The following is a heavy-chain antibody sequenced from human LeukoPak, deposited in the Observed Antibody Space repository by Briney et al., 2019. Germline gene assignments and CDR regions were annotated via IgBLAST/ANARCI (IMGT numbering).Heavy chain of an antibody. J-gene: IGHJ5*02. Sequence: SETLSLTCAVYGGSFSGYYWSWIRQPPGKGLEWIGEINHSGSTNYNPSLKSRVTISVDTSKNQFSLKLSSVTAADTAVYYCARVGLITIFGVVIRDNWFDPRGQGTLVTVSS. D-gene: IGHD3-3*01. CDR1: GGSFSGYY. V-gene: IGHV4-34*01. CDR2: INHSGST. CDR3: ARVGLITIFGVVIRDNWFDP.